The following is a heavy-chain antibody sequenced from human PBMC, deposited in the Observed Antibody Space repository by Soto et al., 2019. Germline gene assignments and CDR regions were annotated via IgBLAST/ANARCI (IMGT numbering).Heavy chain of an antibody. D-gene: IGHD4-4*01. V-gene: IGHV3-7*01. CDR3: VRGGSNYAS. Sequence: EVQLVESGGGLVQPGGSLRLSCTAYGFTLSDSWMTWVRQARGKGLEWVARIKPDESEKKYADSVKGRFSISRDNAKNQMYLQMDSLSGEDTAVYYCVRGGSNYASWGQGTLVTVSS. J-gene: IGHJ5*02. CDR2: IKPDESEK. CDR1: GFTLSDSW.